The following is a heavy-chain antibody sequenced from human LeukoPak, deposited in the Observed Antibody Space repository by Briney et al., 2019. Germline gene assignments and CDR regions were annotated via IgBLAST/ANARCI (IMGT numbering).Heavy chain of an antibody. D-gene: IGHD6-19*01. CDR1: GYTFTSYG. CDR2: ICAYNGNT. Sequence: ASVKVSCKASGYTFTSYGISWVRQAPGQGLEWMGWICAYNGNTNYAQKLQGRVTMTTDTSTSTAYMELRSLRSDDTAVYYCARERGSRAVAGTGWFDPWGQGTLVTVSS. V-gene: IGHV1-18*01. J-gene: IGHJ5*02. CDR3: ARERGSRAVAGTGWFDP.